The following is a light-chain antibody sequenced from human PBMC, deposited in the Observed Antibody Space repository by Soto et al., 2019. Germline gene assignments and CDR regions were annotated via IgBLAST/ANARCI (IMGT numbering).Light chain of an antibody. CDR2: RNS. CDR1: SSNIGSNF. CDR3: AGWDDSLSGYV. V-gene: IGLV1-47*01. Sequence: QSALTQPPSASGTPGQRVTISCSGRSSNIGSNFVYWYQHLPGTAPKLVIYRNSQRPSGVPDRFSGSKSGTSASLAISGLQSEDEADYYCAGWDDSLSGYVFGPGTKVPV. J-gene: IGLJ1*01.